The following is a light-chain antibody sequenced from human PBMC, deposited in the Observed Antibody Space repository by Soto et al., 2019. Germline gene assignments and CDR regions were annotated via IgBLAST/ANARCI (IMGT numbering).Light chain of an antibody. Sequence: DIQMTQSPSSLSASVGDRVTITCLASQSISSYLNWYQQKPGKAPKLLIYAASSLQSGVPSRFSGSGSGTDFTLTISSLHPDDFGTYYCQQYNTYSPWTFGQGTKVDIK. CDR2: AAS. CDR3: QQYNTYSPWT. J-gene: IGKJ1*01. V-gene: IGKV1-39*01. CDR1: QSISSY.